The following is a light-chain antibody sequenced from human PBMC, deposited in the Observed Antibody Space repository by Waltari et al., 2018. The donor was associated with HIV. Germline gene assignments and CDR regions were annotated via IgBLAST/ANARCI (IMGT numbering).Light chain of an antibody. J-gene: IGKJ4*01. V-gene: IGKV1-9*01. CDR1: QGISSY. Sequence: DIQLTQTPPFLSASVGDRVTITCRASQGISSYLAWYQQKPGKAPKLLIYPASTLQSGVPSRFSGSGSGTEFTLKISSLQPEDFATYYCQQLNSYPLTFGGGTKVEIK. CDR2: PAS. CDR3: QQLNSYPLT.